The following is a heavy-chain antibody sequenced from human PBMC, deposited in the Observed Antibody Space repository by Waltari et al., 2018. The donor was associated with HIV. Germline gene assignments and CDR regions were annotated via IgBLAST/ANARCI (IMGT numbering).Heavy chain of an antibody. CDR3: ARPLPYCSTSSCPYFDP. D-gene: IGHD2-2*01. CDR1: GYTFTVYY. Sequence: QVKLVQSGAEVKKPGASVKVPRKASGYTFTVYYMHWVRTAPGQGFEWMEWINPNSVATNDAQKFQGRVTMTRDTSISTAYMELNSLRSHDTAVYYCARPLPYCSTSSCPYFDPWGQGTLVTVSS. J-gene: IGHJ5*02. V-gene: IGHV1-2*02. CDR2: INPNSVAT.